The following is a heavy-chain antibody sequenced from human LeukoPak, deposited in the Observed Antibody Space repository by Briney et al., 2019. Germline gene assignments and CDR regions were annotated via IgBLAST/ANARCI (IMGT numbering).Heavy chain of an antibody. V-gene: IGHV3-33*08. CDR3: VRGVGVSRFNYLDS. D-gene: IGHD6-13*01. J-gene: IGHJ4*02. CDR1: GFTFSSFP. CDR2: IWYDASNK. Sequence: GRSLRLSCAASGFTFSSFPMHWVRQAPGKGLEWVAVIWYDASNKYYADSVKGRFTISRDNSKNTLYLQMNSLRDDDTAVYYCVRGVGVSRFNYLDSWGQGTLVIVSS.